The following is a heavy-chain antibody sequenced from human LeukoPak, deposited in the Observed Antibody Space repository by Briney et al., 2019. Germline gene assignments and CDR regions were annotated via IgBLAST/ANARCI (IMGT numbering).Heavy chain of an antibody. D-gene: IGHD3-22*01. V-gene: IGHV1-69*13. Sequence: ASVKVSCKASGYTFTSYGISWVRQAPGQGLEWMGGIIPIFGTANYAQKFQGRVTITADESTSTAYMELSSLRSEDTAVYYCARGTDDYYDSRIDYWGQGTLVTVSS. CDR1: GYTFTSYG. CDR2: IIPIFGTA. J-gene: IGHJ4*02. CDR3: ARGTDDYYDSRIDY.